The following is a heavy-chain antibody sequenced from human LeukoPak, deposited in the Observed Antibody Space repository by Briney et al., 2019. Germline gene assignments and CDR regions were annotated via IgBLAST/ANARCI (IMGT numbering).Heavy chain of an antibody. D-gene: IGHD6-19*01. V-gene: IGHV4-4*07. CDR2: IYSSGSA. CDR3: ARDVRYASGWSTPEC. CDR1: AGSIMNHY. Sequence: PSETLSLTCTLSAGSIMNHYTSWIRHPAGKGLERIVRIYSSGSANYSPSLKNRVSMSIDTSNNHFSLNLTSVTAADTALYFCARDVRYASGWSTPECWGQGTLVTVSS. J-gene: IGHJ4*02.